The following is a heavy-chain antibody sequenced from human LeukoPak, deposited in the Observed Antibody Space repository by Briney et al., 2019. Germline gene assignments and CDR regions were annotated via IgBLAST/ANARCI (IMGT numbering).Heavy chain of an antibody. Sequence: GGSLRLSCAASGFTFSSNAMSWVRQAPGKGLEWVSVITGNGGRTYYADSVKGRFTISRDNSKNTLSLQMDSLRAEDTAVYYCAKDAVAPGSSGDYFDYWGQGTLVTVSS. CDR2: ITGNGGRT. CDR1: GFTFSSNA. V-gene: IGHV3-23*01. CDR3: AKDAVAPGSSGDYFDY. D-gene: IGHD1-26*01. J-gene: IGHJ4*02.